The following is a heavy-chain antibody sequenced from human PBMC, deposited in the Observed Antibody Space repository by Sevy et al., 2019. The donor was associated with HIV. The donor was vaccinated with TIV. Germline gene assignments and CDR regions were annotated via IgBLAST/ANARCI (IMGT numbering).Heavy chain of an antibody. CDR1: GFTFSSYW. V-gene: IGHV3-7*01. Sequence: GGCLRLSCAASGFTFSSYWMTWVRQAPGKGLEWMANIKQDMSEKYYADSVKGRFTISRDNARNSLYLQMESLRAEDTAVYYCALGQQVTLLVVIGGLYFDFWGQGTLVTVSS. J-gene: IGHJ4*02. CDR2: IKQDMSEK. D-gene: IGHD3-22*01. CDR3: ALGQQVTLLVVIGGLYFDF.